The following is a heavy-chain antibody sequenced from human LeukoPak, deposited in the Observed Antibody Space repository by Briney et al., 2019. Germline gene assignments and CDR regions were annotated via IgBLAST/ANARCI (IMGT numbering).Heavy chain of an antibody. CDR1: GYTFTSYY. D-gene: IGHD1-1*01. J-gene: IGHJ3*02. Sequence: ASVKVSCKGSGYTFTSYYLHWVRHAPAPGHGREGIINPSDGSTVYAQEFQGGVTMTRDTSTSTVYMELSSLRSEDTAVYYCARDNLEDQNAFDIWGQGKMVTVSS. V-gene: IGHV1-46*01. CDR2: INPSDGST. CDR3: ARDNLEDQNAFDI.